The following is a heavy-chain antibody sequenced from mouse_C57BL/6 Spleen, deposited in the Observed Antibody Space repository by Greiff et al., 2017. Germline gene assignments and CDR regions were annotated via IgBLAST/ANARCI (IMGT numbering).Heavy chain of an antibody. CDR3: ANYYYGSSYGDYFDY. V-gene: IGHV1-81*01. CDR1: GYTFTSYG. Sequence: VQLQQSGAELARPGASVKLSCKASGYTFTSYGISWVKQRTGQGLEWIGEIYPRSGNTYYNEKFKGKATLTADKSSSTAYMELRSLTSEDSAVYFCANYYYGSSYGDYFDYWGQGTTLTVSS. J-gene: IGHJ2*01. D-gene: IGHD1-1*01. CDR2: IYPRSGNT.